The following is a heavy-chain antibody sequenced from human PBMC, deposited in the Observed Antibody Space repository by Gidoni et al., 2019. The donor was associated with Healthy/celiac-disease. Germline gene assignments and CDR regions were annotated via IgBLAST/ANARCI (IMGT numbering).Heavy chain of an antibody. J-gene: IGHJ4*02. CDR2: IYHSGST. Sequence: QVQLQESGPGLVKPSETLSLTCTVSGYSISSGYYWGWIRQPPVKGLEWIGSIYHSGSTYYNPSLKSRVTISVDTSKNQFSLKLSSVTAADTAVYYCARVNYGDYSYYFDYWGQGTLVTVSS. CDR1: GYSISSGYY. D-gene: IGHD4-17*01. CDR3: ARVNYGDYSYYFDY. V-gene: IGHV4-38-2*02.